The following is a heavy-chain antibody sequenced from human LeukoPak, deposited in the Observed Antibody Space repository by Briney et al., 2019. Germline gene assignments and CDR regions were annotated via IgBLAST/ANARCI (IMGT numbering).Heavy chain of an antibody. CDR1: GASINSHNW. CDR3: AREYNFWNDFIGNRGPYYYGLDA. CDR2: VHHGGST. V-gene: IGHV4-4*02. Sequence: SETLSLTCAVSGASINSHNWWNWVRQSPGKGLEWIGEVHHGGSTNYNPSRASRVTISVDETRNLFSLKLNSVTAADTAVYYCAREYNFWNDFIGNRGPYYYGLDAWGQGTTVTVSS. J-gene: IGHJ6*02. D-gene: IGHD3/OR15-3a*01.